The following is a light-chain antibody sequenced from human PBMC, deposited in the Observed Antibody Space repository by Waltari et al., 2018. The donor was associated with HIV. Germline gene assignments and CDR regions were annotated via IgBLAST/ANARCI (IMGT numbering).Light chain of an antibody. J-gene: IGLJ3*02. Sequence: QSVLTQPPSASGTPGQRVTISCSGSRSNIGKNFIYWYQQFPGTAPKLLLYRNDQRPSGVPDRFSGSKSGTSASRAISGLRSEDEADYYCATWDDSLSGWVFGGGTKLTVL. V-gene: IGLV1-47*01. CDR2: RND. CDR1: RSNIGKNF. CDR3: ATWDDSLSGWV.